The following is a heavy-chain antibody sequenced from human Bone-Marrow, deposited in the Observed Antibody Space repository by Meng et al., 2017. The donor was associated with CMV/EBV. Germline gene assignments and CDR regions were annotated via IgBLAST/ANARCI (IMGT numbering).Heavy chain of an antibody. D-gene: IGHD2-2*01. Sequence: SETLSLTCAVYGGSFSGYYWSWIRQPPGKGLEWIGEINHSGSTNYNPSLKSRVTISVDTSKNQFSLKLSSVTAADTAVYYCARGRWSVLSAAMSYWFDPWGQGTLVTSPQ. J-gene: IGHJ5*02. CDR2: INHSGST. CDR3: ARGRWSVLSAAMSYWFDP. V-gene: IGHV4-34*01. CDR1: GGSFSGYY.